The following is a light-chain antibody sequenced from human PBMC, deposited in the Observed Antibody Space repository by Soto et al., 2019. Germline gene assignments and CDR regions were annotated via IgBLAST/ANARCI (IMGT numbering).Light chain of an antibody. CDR1: QSVLYSSNNKNF. V-gene: IGKV4-1*01. Sequence: DIVMTQSPDSLAVSLGERATINCKSSQSVLYSSNNKNFLAWYQQKPGQPPKLLIYWASTRESGVPDRFSGSGSGTDFTFTISSMQAEDVAIYYCQKYYGTPRTFGQGTKVEIK. J-gene: IGKJ1*01. CDR2: WAS. CDR3: QKYYGTPRT.